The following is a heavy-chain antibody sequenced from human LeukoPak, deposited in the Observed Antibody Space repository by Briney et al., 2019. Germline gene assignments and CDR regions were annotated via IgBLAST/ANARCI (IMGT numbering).Heavy chain of an antibody. CDR2: ISGSSSSI. CDR3: ARRGITIFGVARVYYYYGMDV. D-gene: IGHD3-3*01. Sequence: PGGSLRLSCAASGFTFSGYSMNWVRQAPGKGLEWVSSISGSSSSIYYADSVKGRFTISRDNAKNSLYLQMNSLRAEDTAVYYCARRGITIFGVARVYYYYGMDVWGQGTTVTVSS. J-gene: IGHJ6*02. CDR1: GFTFSGYS. V-gene: IGHV3-21*01.